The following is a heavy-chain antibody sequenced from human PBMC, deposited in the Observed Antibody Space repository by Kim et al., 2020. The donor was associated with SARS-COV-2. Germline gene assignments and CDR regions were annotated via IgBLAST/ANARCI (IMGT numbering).Heavy chain of an antibody. CDR1: GFTFSSYW. CDR3: ASLSTGYVWDKFDY. D-gene: IGHD3-16*01. J-gene: IGHJ4*02. V-gene: IGHV3-74*01. CDR2: VDSGGSST. Sequence: GGSLRLSCVASGFTFSSYWMHWVRQAPGKGLVWVSRVDSGGSSTIYADSVKGRFTISRDNARNTLYLQMNSLRAEDTAVYYCASLSTGYVWDKFDYWGQGNPVTVSS.